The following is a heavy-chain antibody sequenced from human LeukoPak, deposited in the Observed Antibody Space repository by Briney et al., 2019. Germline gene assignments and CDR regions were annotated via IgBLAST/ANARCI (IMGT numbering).Heavy chain of an antibody. V-gene: IGHV1-46*01. CDR3: AKLAASETGEGS. Sequence: ASVKVSCKASGYTFTSYYIHWVRQAPGQGLEWMGVINPSGDSTSYAQKFQGRVTMTRDTSTSTVYMELSSLRSEDTAIYYCAKLAASETGEGSWGQGTLVTVSS. CDR2: INPSGDST. D-gene: IGHD6-13*01. J-gene: IGHJ5*02. CDR1: GYTFTSYY.